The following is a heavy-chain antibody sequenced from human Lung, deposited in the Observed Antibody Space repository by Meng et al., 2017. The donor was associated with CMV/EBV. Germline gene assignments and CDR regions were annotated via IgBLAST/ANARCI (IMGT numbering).Heavy chain of an antibody. D-gene: IGHD1-7*01. CDR2: FDGTGVGT. CDR1: DFPFSRYA. J-gene: IGHJ4*02. V-gene: IGHV3-23*01. Sequence: SDFPFSRYAMSLVRQAPGNGLEWVSAFDGTGVGTSYADPVKGRFAISRDNSRKTLFLEIDILSSEDTAVYSCAIGGGNYGQTYAEFWGRGTLVTVSS. CDR3: AIGGGNYGQTYAEF.